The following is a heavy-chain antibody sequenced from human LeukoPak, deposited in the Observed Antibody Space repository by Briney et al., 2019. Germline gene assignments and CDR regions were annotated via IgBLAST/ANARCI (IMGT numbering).Heavy chain of an antibody. CDR2: TFYIGKT. CDR3: ARVFDS. V-gene: IGHV4-39*07. Sequence: SETLSLTCTVSGGSVSSSDYYWGWIRQPPGKGLEWIGDTFYIGKTNYNPSLKSRVTISVDTSKNQFSLKLTSVTAADTAVYYCARVFDSWGQGTLVTVSS. CDR1: GGSVSSSDYY. J-gene: IGHJ4*02.